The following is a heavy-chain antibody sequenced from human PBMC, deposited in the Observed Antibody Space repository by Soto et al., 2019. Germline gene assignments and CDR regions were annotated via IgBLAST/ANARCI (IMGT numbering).Heavy chain of an antibody. CDR1: GFTFSSYG. Sequence: GGSLRLSCAASGFTFSSYGMHWVRQAPGKGLEWVAAIWYDGSNKYYADSVKGRFTISRDNSKNTLYLQMNSLRAEDSGVYSFARALGLTAASFFFAFDIWGQGTMVTVSS. J-gene: IGHJ3*02. V-gene: IGHV3-33*01. CDR2: IWYDGSNK. D-gene: IGHD6-13*01. CDR3: ARALGLTAASFFFAFDI.